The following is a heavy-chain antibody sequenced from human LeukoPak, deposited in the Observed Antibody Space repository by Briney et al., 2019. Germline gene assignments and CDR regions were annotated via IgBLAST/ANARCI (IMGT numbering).Heavy chain of an antibody. CDR1: GFTFSSYW. CDR2: IKSDGST. CDR3: ARAPSEIGGYYPEYFRH. J-gene: IGHJ1*01. D-gene: IGHD3-22*01. Sequence: GGSLRLSCAASGFTFSSYWMHWVRQAPGKGLVWASRIKSDGSTNYADSVKGRFTISRDNTKNTVSLQMNSLRAEDTGVYYCARAPSEIGGYYPEYFRHWGQGTLVTVSS. V-gene: IGHV3-74*01.